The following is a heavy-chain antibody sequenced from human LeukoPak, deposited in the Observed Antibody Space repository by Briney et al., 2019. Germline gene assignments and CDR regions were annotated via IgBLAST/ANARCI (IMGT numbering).Heavy chain of an antibody. CDR1: EFTVSSTY. CDR3: ARGKPVTGTPDYYSYGMDV. V-gene: IGHV3-53*01. Sequence: PGGSLRLSCAVSEFTVSSTYMSWVRQAPGKGLEWISLMYSFGNTYYADSVKGRFTISRDNSKNTLCLQMNSLRAEDTALYYCARGKPVTGTPDYYSYGMDVWGQGTMVTVSS. J-gene: IGHJ6*02. CDR2: MYSFGNT. D-gene: IGHD1-20*01.